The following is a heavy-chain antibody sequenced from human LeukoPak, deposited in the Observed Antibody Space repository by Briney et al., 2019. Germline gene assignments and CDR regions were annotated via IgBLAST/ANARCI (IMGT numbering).Heavy chain of an antibody. V-gene: IGHV1-46*01. CDR2: INSSGGST. CDR3: ARGGSGSYGIDY. Sequence: ASGKVSCKASGYTFTSYFMHWVRQAPGQGLEWMAMINSSGGSTSYTQKLQGRVTMTRDTSTSTVYMELSSLRSEDTAVYYCARGGSGSYGIDYWGQGTLVTVSS. D-gene: IGHD3-10*01. CDR1: GYTFTSYF. J-gene: IGHJ4*02.